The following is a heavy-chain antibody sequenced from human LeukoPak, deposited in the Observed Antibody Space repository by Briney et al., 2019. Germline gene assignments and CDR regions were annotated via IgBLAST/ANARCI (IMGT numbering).Heavy chain of an antibody. Sequence: SETLSLTCAVYGGSFSGYYWSWIRQPPGKGLEWIGEINHSGSTNYNPSLKSRVTISVDTSKNQFSLKLSSVTAADTAVYYCARDSGTTGEVKFDPWGQGILVTVSS. CDR3: ARDSGTTGEVKFDP. D-gene: IGHD3-10*01. J-gene: IGHJ5*02. V-gene: IGHV4-34*01. CDR1: GGSFSGYY. CDR2: INHSGST.